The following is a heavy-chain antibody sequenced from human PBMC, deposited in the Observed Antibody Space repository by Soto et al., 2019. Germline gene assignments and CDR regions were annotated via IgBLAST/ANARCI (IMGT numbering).Heavy chain of an antibody. CDR1: GYSFTSYW. Sequence: GESLKISCKGSGYSFTSYWIGWVRQMPGKGLEWMGIIYPGDSDTRCSPSFQGQVTISADKSISTAYLQRSSLKASDTAMYYCARGDGIGGVIVDHYYYYGMDVWGQGTTVTVSS. D-gene: IGHD3-16*02. CDR3: ARGDGIGGVIVDHYYYYGMDV. CDR2: IYPGDSDT. J-gene: IGHJ6*02. V-gene: IGHV5-51*01.